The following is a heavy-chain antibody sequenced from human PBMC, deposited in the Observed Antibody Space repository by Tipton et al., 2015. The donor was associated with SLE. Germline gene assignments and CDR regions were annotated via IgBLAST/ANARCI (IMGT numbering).Heavy chain of an antibody. CDR1: GFTFSDYY. Sequence: GSLRLSCAASGFTFSDYYMSWIRQAPGKGLEWVSYISSSGSIIYYADSVKGRFTISRDNAKNSLYLQMNSLRAEDTAVYYCARAQGDFWSGYYLAYWGQGTLVTVSS. D-gene: IGHD3-3*01. CDR3: ARAQGDFWSGYYLAY. CDR2: ISSSGSII. J-gene: IGHJ4*02. V-gene: IGHV3-11*01.